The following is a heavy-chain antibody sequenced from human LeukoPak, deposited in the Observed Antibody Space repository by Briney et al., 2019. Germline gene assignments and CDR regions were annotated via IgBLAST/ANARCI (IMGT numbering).Heavy chain of an antibody. Sequence: TSETLSLTCTVSGGSISSYYWSWIRQPPGKGLEWIGYIYYSGSTNYNPSLKSRVTISVDTSKNQFSLKLSSVTAADTALYYCARSRGYFDYWGRGTLVTVSS. V-gene: IGHV4-59*01. D-gene: IGHD6-13*01. CDR1: GGSISSYY. J-gene: IGHJ4*02. CDR3: ARSRGYFDY. CDR2: IYYSGST.